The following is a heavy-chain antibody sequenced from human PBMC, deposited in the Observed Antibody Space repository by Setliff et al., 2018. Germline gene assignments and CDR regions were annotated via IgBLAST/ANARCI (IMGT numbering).Heavy chain of an antibody. V-gene: IGHV4-31*03. CDR2: IYYSGST. Sequence: PSETLSLTCTVSGGSISSGGYYWSWIRQHPGKGLEWIGYIYYSGSTYYNPSLKSRVTISVDTSKNQFSLKLSSVTAADTAVYYCARGESVTASNWFDPWGQGTLVTVSS. J-gene: IGHJ5*02. CDR1: GGSISSGGYY. CDR3: ARGESVTASNWFDP. D-gene: IGHD5-18*01.